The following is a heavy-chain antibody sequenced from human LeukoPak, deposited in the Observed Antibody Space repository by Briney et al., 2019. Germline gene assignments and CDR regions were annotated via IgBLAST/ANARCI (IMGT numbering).Heavy chain of an antibody. D-gene: IGHD2-2*01. V-gene: IGHV3-15*01. CDR3: TTETPLGYCSSTSCYAFDY. Sequence: PGGSLRLSCAASGFTFSNAWMTWVRQAPGKGLEWVGRIKSKTDGETTDYAAPVKGRFTISRDDSKNTLYVQMNSLKTEDTAVYYCTTETPLGYCSSTSCYAFDYWGQGTLVTVSS. CDR1: GFTFSNAW. J-gene: IGHJ4*02. CDR2: IKSKTDGETT.